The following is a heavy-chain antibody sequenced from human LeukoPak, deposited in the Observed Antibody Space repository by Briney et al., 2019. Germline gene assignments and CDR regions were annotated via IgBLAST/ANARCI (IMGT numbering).Heavy chain of an antibody. V-gene: IGHV3-33*08. CDR3: ARDLLRGGRGGFDS. CDR1: GFTFSSYA. J-gene: IGHJ4*02. CDR2: IWYDGSHK. D-gene: IGHD2-15*01. Sequence: QPGRSLRLSCAASGFTFSSYAMHWVRQAPGKGLEWVAVIWYDGSHKYYADSVKGRFTISRDNSRNTLYLQLNSLRAEDTAVYYCARDLLRGGRGGFDSWGQGTLVTVSS.